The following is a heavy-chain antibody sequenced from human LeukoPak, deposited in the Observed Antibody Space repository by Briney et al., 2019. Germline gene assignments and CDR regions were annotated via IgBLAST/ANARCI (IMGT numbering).Heavy chain of an antibody. D-gene: IGHD2-2*01. J-gene: IGHJ4*02. CDR1: GYSISSGYY. CDR3: ARRQYQLAFDY. V-gene: IGHV4-38-2*01. Sequence: SETLSLTCAVSGYSISSGYYWGWIRQPPGKGLEWIGGIYHSGSTDYNPSLKSRVTISVDTTKNQFSLNLSSVTAADTAVYSCARRQYQLAFDYWGQGTLVTVSS. CDR2: IYHSGST.